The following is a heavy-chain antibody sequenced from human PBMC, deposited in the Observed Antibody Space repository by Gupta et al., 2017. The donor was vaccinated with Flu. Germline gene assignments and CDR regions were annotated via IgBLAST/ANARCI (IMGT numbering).Heavy chain of an antibody. Sequence: VSNISGSGGSKNYADSVKGRFTISRDNSKNTLYLQMKSLRAEDTAVYYCAKRSRWELPNDYWGQGTLVTVSS. V-gene: IGHV3-23*01. D-gene: IGHD1-26*01. CDR2: ISGSGGSK. CDR3: AKRSRWELPNDY. J-gene: IGHJ4*02.